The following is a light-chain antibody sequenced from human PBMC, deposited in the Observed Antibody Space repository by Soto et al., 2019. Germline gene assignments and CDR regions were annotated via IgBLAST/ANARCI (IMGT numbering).Light chain of an antibody. J-gene: IGLJ1*01. CDR1: SSDVGGYNY. CDR3: CSYTSSSTPWV. CDR2: DVS. V-gene: IGLV2-14*03. Sequence: QSVLTQPASVSGSPGQSITISCTGTSSDVGGYNYVSWYQQHPGEAPKLMIYDVSDRPSGASNRFSASKSGNTASLTISGLHPEDEADYFCCSYTSSSTPWVFGTGTKVTVL.